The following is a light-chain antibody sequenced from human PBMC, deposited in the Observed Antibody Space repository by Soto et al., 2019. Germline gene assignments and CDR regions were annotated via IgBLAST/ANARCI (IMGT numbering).Light chain of an antibody. Sequence: EIVLMSSLAIPSKKQGETATLSCRASQSVNSNLAWYQQKPGQAPRLLISDASTSAAGLPARFSGSGSGTEFTLTISILLSEDVAVCVCKQAYDLLMTCCQGT. CDR2: DAS. V-gene: IGKV3-15*01. CDR3: KQAYDLLMT. CDR1: QSVNSN. J-gene: IGKJ1*01.